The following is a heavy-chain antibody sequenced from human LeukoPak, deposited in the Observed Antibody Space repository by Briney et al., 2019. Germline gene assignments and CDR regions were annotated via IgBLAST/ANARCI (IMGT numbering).Heavy chain of an antibody. D-gene: IGHD3-10*01. Sequence: PSETLSLTCTVSGGSISSYYWSWIRQPAGKGLEWIGRIYTSGSTNYNPSLKSRVTMSVDTSKNQFSLKLSSVTAADTAVYYCARDSQDGWFGDYGNWFDPWGQGTLVTASS. V-gene: IGHV4-4*07. CDR2: IYTSGST. J-gene: IGHJ5*02. CDR1: GGSISSYY. CDR3: ARDSQDGWFGDYGNWFDP.